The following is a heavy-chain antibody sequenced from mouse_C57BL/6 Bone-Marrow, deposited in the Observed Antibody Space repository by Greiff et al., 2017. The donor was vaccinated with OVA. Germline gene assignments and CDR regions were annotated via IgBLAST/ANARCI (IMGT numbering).Heavy chain of an antibody. CDR3: ARWGDY. CDR2: INPSTGGT. J-gene: IGHJ2*01. V-gene: IGHV1-42*01. Sequence: VQLQQPGPELVKPGASVKISCKASGYSFTGYYMNWVKQSPEKSLEWIGEINPSTGGTTYNQKFKAKATLTVDKSSSTAYMQLKSLTSEDSAVYYCARWGDYWGQGTTLTVSS. CDR1: GYSFTGYY.